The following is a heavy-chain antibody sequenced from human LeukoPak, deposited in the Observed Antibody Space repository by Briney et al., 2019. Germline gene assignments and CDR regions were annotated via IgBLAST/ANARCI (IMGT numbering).Heavy chain of an antibody. Sequence: GGSLRLSCAASGFTFSSYWMSWVRQAPGKGQEWVANIKQDGSEKYYVDSVKGRFTISRDNAKNSLYLQMNSLRAEDTAVYYCAREGTGDAFDTWGQGTMVTVSS. CDR3: AREGTGDAFDT. D-gene: IGHD7-27*01. CDR1: GFTFSSYW. J-gene: IGHJ3*02. CDR2: IKQDGSEK. V-gene: IGHV3-7*01.